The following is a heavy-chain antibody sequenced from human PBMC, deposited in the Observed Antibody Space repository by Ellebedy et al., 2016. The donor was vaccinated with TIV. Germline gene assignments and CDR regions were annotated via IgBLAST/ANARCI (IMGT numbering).Heavy chain of an antibody. J-gene: IGHJ3*02. V-gene: IGHV3-21*01. CDR2: ISSSSSYI. D-gene: IGHD4-23*01. CDR1: GFTFSSYS. Sequence: PGGSLRLSCAASGFTFSSYSMNWVRQAPGKGLEWVSSISSSSSYIYYADSVKGRFTISRDNAKNSLYLQMNSLRAEDTAVYYCARGAATVVLDDAFDIWGQGTMVTVSS. CDR3: ARGAATVVLDDAFDI.